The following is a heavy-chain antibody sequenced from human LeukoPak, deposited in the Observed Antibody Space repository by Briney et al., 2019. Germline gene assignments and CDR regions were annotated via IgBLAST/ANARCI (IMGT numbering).Heavy chain of an antibody. J-gene: IGHJ6*03. CDR2: VYYSGST. CDR3: ARNLCGGDCYSVDYYYMDV. Sequence: PSETLSLTCTVSGGSISSYYWSWIRQPPGKGLGWIGNVYYSGSTNYNPSLKSRVTISVDTSKNQFSLKLSSVTAADTAVYYCARNLCGGDCYSVDYYYMDVWGKGTTVTVSS. V-gene: IGHV4-59*01. D-gene: IGHD2-21*01. CDR1: GGSISSYY.